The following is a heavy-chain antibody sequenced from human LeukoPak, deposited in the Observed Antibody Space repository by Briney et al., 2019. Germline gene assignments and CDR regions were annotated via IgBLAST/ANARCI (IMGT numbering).Heavy chain of an antibody. CDR1: GGSISSFF. Sequence: SETLSLTCSVSGGSISSFFWSWIRQPPGKGLEWLGCIDYSGSTQYNPSLKSRVTISVDTSKQQFSLKLSSVTAADTAVYYCARDLELERNRWNYFESWGQGTLVTVSS. CDR3: ARDLELERNRWNYFES. V-gene: IGHV4-59*01. J-gene: IGHJ4*02. D-gene: IGHD1-1*01. CDR2: IDYSGST.